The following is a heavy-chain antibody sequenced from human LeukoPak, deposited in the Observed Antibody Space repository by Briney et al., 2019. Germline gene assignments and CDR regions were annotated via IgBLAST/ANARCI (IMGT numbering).Heavy chain of an antibody. J-gene: IGHJ4*02. CDR3: ARSWDDYGDN. V-gene: IGHV3-48*04. CDR2: ISSSGSTI. D-gene: IGHD1-26*01. CDR1: GFTFSSYS. Sequence: GGSLRLSCAASGFTFSSYSMNWVRQAPGKGLEWVSYISSSGSTIYYADSVKGRFTISRDNAKNSLYLQMNSLRAEDTAVYYCARSWDDYGDNWGQGTLVTVSS.